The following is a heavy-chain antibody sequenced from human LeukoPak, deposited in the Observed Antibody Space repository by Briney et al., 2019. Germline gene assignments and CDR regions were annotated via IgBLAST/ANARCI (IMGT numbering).Heavy chain of an antibody. J-gene: IGHJ4*02. CDR2: IIPILGTA. CDR3: ASRPIGDGYNRYFDY. Sequence: SVKVSCKASGGTFSSYAISWVRQAPGQGLEWMGGIIPILGTANYAQKFQGRVTITADESTSTAYMELSSLRSEDTAVYYCASRPIGDGYNRYFDYWGQGTLVTVSS. CDR1: GGTFSSYA. V-gene: IGHV1-69*13. D-gene: IGHD5-24*01.